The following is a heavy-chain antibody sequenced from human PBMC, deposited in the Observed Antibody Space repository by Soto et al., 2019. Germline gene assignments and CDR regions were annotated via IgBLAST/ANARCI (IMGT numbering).Heavy chain of an antibody. J-gene: IGHJ6*02. CDR1: GFTFRKYD. CDR2: ISAAGDP. Sequence: EVQLVESAGGLVQPGGSLRLSCEASGFTFRKYDMHWVRQGTGKGLEWVSGISAAGDPDYADSVEGRFTISRENAQNSFFLQMNSLRVGDTAVYYCARTARDFYGLDVWGQGTTVIVSS. V-gene: IGHV3-13*05. D-gene: IGHD2-21*02. CDR3: ARTARDFYGLDV.